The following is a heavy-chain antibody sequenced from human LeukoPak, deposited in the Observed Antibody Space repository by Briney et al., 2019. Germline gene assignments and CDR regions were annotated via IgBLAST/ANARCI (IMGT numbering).Heavy chain of an antibody. V-gene: IGHV1-2*02. D-gene: IGHD2-15*01. Sequence: GASVKVSCKASRYTFTGYYLHWVRQAHGQGLEWMGWINPNSGGTNYAQKFQGRVTMTRDTSISTAYMVLSRLRSDDTAVYYCARHASGDNWFDPWGQGTRVTVSS. CDR1: RYTFTGYY. CDR2: INPNSGGT. CDR3: ARHASGDNWFDP. J-gene: IGHJ5*02.